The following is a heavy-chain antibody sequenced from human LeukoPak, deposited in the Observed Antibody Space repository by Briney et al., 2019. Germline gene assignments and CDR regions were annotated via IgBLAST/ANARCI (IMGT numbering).Heavy chain of an antibody. Sequence: PGGSLRLSCAASGFTFSSYWMSWVRQAPGKGLEWVANIKQDGSEKYYVDSVKGRFAISRDNAKNSLYLQMNSLRAEDTAVYYCARLPTLGHSSGSYYYYGMDVWGQGTTVTVSS. CDR2: IKQDGSEK. V-gene: IGHV3-7*01. CDR3: ARLPTLGHSSGSYYYYGMDV. D-gene: IGHD6-19*01. CDR1: GFTFSSYW. J-gene: IGHJ6*02.